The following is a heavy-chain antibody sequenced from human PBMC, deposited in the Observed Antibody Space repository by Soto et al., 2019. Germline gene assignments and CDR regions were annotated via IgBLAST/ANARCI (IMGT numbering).Heavy chain of an antibody. D-gene: IGHD1-1*01. V-gene: IGHV4-61*08. CDR3: ARANCVRCPFAL. Sequence: QVQLQESGPRLAKPSESLSLTCSVSGASLTRGVYYWSWVRQPPGRQLEWIGSIYYRGTTNYKPSRTGRVTISEETSTNQVAVTVKSVTSADTAVYFCARANCVRCPFALWGQGTLVTVSS. CDR2: IYYRGTT. J-gene: IGHJ4*02. CDR1: GASLTRGVYY.